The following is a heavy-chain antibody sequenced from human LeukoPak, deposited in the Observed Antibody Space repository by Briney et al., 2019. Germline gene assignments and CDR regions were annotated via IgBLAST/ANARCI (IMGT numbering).Heavy chain of an antibody. CDR3: ARSESSWYQTFDY. Sequence: SVKVSCKASGGTFSSYAISWVRQAPGQGLEWMGGIIPIFGTADYAQKFQGRVTITADESTSTAYMELSSLRSEDTAVYYCARSESSWYQTFDYWGQGTLVTVSS. V-gene: IGHV1-69*13. D-gene: IGHD6-13*01. CDR1: GGTFSSYA. J-gene: IGHJ4*02. CDR2: IIPIFGTA.